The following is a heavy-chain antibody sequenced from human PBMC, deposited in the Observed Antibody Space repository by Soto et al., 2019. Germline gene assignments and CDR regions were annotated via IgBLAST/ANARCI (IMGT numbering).Heavy chain of an antibody. V-gene: IGHV4-34*01. CDR2: INHSGST. Sequence: QVQLQQWGAGLLKPSETLSLTCAVYGGSFSGYYWSWIRQPPGKGLEWIGEINHSGSTNYNPSLKSRGTISVDTSKNQFSLKLSSVTAADTAVYYCARARTLWFGGNGYYYYYGMDVWGQGTTVTVS. D-gene: IGHD3-10*01. J-gene: IGHJ6*02. CDR1: GGSFSGYY. CDR3: ARARTLWFGGNGYYYYYGMDV.